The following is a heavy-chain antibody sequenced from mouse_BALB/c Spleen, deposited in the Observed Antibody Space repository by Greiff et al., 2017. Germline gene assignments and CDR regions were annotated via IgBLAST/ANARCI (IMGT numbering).Heavy chain of an antibody. V-gene: IGHV14-3*02. J-gene: IGHJ2*01. Sequence: EVQLQQSGAELVKPGASVKLSCTASGFNIKDTYMHWVKQRPEQGLEWIGRIDPANGNTKYDPKFQGKATITADTSSNTAYLQLSSLTSEDTAVYYCASWVTTVVGDYWGQGTTLTVSS. CDR2: IDPANGNT. CDR3: ASWVTTVVGDY. CDR1: GFNIKDTY. D-gene: IGHD1-1*01.